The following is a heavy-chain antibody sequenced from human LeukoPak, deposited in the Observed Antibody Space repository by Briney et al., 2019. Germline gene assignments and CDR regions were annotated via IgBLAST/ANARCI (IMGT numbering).Heavy chain of an antibody. Sequence: GGSLRLSCAASGFTFSSYAMSWVRQAPGKGLEWVSAISGSGGSTYYADSVKGRFTISRDNSKNTLYLQMNSLRAEDTAVYYYAVGGWYVGRHFDYWGQGTLVTVSS. D-gene: IGHD6-19*01. V-gene: IGHV3-23*01. J-gene: IGHJ4*02. CDR3: AVGGWYVGRHFDY. CDR2: ISGSGGST. CDR1: GFTFSSYA.